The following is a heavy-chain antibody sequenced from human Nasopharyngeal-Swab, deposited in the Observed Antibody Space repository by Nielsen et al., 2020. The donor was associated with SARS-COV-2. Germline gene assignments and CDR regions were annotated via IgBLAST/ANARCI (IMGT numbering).Heavy chain of an antibody. Sequence: SETLSLTCTVSGDSMTRSWWTWIRQSPGKGLEWIGYFYHTGNTYYNPSLQSRVTISVDTSKNQFSLELTSVTAADTAVYYCARRRFRSGFYFVDFWGQGTLVTVSS. CDR3: ARRRFRSGFYFVDF. CDR1: GDSMTRSW. V-gene: IGHV4-59*12. CDR2: FYHTGNT. J-gene: IGHJ4*02. D-gene: IGHD3-3*01.